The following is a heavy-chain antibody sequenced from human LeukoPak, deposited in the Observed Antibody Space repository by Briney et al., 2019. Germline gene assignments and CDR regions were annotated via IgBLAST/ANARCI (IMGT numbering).Heavy chain of an antibody. D-gene: IGHD6-19*01. CDR1: GYTFTGYY. J-gene: IGHJ4*02. CDR2: INPNSGCT. Sequence: ASVKVSCKASGYTFTGYYMHWLRQAPGQGLEWMGRINPNSGCTNYAQKFQGRVTMSRDTSISTAYMELSRLRSDDTAVYYCARDLRYSSGWPGGYWGQGTLVTVSS. V-gene: IGHV1-2*06. CDR3: ARDLRYSSGWPGGY.